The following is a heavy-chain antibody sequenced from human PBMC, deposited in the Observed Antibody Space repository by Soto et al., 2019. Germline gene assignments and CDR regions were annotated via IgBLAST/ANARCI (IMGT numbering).Heavy chain of an antibody. CDR1: GASIGSAGYY. D-gene: IGHD1-1*01. Sequence: QVQLQESGPGLVNPSQTLSLTCSVSGASIGSAGYYWTWIRKHSGKGLEWIGHIYNTGSAHYNSSLKNRVTISVDNTRDKFSLQLTSVTVADTAAYYCARARPNDYEIIWGQGTLVTVSS. J-gene: IGHJ4*02. CDR2: IYNTGSA. CDR3: ARARPNDYEII. V-gene: IGHV4-31*03.